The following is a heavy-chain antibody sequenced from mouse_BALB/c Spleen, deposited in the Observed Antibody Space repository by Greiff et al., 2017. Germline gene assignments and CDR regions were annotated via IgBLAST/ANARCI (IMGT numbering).Heavy chain of an antibody. J-gene: IGHJ2*01. CDR1: GFTFTDYY. CDR2: ISNKANGDTT. D-gene: IGHD2-3*01. V-gene: IGHV7-3*02. Sequence: EVQVVESGGGLVQPGGSLRLSCATSGFTFTDYYMSWVRQPPGKALEWLGFISNKANGDTTEYSASVKGRFTISRDNSQSSLYLQMNTLRAEDSATDYCARDRDDVYYFDYWGQGTTLTVAS. CDR3: ARDRDDVYYFDY.